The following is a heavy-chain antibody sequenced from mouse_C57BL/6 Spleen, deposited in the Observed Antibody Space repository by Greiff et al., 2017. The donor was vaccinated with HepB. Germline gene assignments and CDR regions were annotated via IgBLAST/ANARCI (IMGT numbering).Heavy chain of an antibody. CDR3: TGAWFAY. CDR2: IRNKANNPAT. J-gene: IGHJ3*01. Sequence: EVKVEESGGGLVQPGGSMKLSCAASGFPFSDAWMDWVRQSPEKGLEWVAEIRNKANNPATYYAESVKGRFTISRDDSKSSVYLQMNSLRAEDTGIYYCTGAWFAYWGQGTLVTVSA. CDR1: GFPFSDAW. V-gene: IGHV6-6*01.